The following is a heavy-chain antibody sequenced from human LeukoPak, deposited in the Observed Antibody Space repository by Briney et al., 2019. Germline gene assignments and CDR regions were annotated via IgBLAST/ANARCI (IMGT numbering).Heavy chain of an antibody. CDR1: GFTFSSYS. Sequence: GGSLRLSCAASGFTFSSYSMNWVRQAPGKGLEWVSYISSSSSTIYYADSVKGRFTISRDNAKNSLYLQMNSLRAEDTAVYYCAKRGPGSPQSGKYFFDYWGQGTLVTVSS. CDR2: ISSSSSTI. V-gene: IGHV3-48*01. J-gene: IGHJ4*02. CDR3: AKRGPGSPQSGKYFFDY. D-gene: IGHD3-10*01.